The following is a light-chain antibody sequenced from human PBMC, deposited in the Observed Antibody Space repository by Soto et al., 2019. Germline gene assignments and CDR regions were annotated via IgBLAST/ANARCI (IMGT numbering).Light chain of an antibody. V-gene: IGKV1-9*01. CDR1: QGISSY. CDR3: QQSYYTPLT. CDR2: AAS. Sequence: QLTQSPSSLSASVGDRVSITGLASQGISSYLVWYQQKQGKAPKLLIYAASTLQSGVPSRFRGSGSGTDLTLTISSLQPQDFATYYCQQSYYTPLTFGGRTQVDI. J-gene: IGKJ4*01.